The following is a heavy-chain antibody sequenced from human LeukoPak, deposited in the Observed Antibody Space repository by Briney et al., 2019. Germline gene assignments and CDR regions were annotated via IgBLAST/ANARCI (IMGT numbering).Heavy chain of an antibody. CDR2: TYYKSKLYN. V-gene: IGHV6-1*01. Sequence: SQTLSLTCAISGDRVSSHMAAWNWIRQSPSRGLGWMGRTYYKSKLYNEYAVSVKSRITNTPDTSENQFSLQLNYVTPEDTAVYYCAREHVYYFDYWSQGTLVTVSS. CDR1: GDRVSSHMAA. J-gene: IGHJ4*01. CDR3: AREHVYYFDY.